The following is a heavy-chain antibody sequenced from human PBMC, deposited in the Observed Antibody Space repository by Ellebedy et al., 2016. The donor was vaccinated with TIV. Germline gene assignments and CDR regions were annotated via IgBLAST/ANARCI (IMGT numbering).Heavy chain of an antibody. Sequence: GESLKISCTASGFKFTAYAMHWVRQAPGKGLEWVALISHDASVIYYADSVKGRFGVARNNNDNTLSLQMNDPRGEDSAVYYCVKDRGMGGSTHYYGMDGWGQGTTVTVSS. J-gene: IGHJ6*02. V-gene: IGHV3-30*18. CDR2: ISHDASVI. D-gene: IGHD3-16*01. CDR1: GFKFTAYA. CDR3: VKDRGMGGSTHYYGMDG.